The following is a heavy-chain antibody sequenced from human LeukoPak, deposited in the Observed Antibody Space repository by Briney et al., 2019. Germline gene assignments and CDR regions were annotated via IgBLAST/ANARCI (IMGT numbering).Heavy chain of an antibody. Sequence: SETLSLTCAVHGGSLTDYWWSWTRQPPGKELEWIGEVNHSGRTNYNPSLGSRVTMSVDTSKNLCSLKLTSVTAADTSVYFSARGDNYKWTIWGQGTMVTVSS. V-gene: IGHV4-34*01. D-gene: IGHD5-24*01. CDR1: GGSLTDYW. CDR2: VNHSGRT. CDR3: ARGDNYKWTI. J-gene: IGHJ3*01.